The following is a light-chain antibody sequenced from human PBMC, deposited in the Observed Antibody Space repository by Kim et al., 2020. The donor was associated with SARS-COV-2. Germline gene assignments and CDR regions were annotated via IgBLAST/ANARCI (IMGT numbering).Light chain of an antibody. CDR1: QTVLYNSNNKNS. J-gene: IGKJ2*03. CDR3: QQYYSTPPS. CDR2: WAS. V-gene: IGKV4-1*01. Sequence: DIVMTQSPDSLAVSLGERATLNCKSSQTVLYNSNNKNSLAWYQQKPGQAPKLLIYWASIRESGVSDRFSGSGSETDFPLTISSLQAEGVAVYYCQQYYSTPPSFGQGTKLEI.